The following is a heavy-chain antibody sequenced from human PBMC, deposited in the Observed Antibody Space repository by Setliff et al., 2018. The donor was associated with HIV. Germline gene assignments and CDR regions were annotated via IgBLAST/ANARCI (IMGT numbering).Heavy chain of an antibody. CDR2: VNPEDGES. J-gene: IGHJ5*02. CDR1: GYIFSEFY. Sequence: ASVKVSCKTSGYIFSEFYIHWVQQAPGKGLEWVGRVNPEDGESIYAEKFQGRVTITADTSTDTAYVELSSLRFDDTAVYYCARSGGGWYNWFDPWGQGTPVTVSS. V-gene: IGHV1-69-2*01. D-gene: IGHD3-16*01. CDR3: ARSGGGWYNWFDP.